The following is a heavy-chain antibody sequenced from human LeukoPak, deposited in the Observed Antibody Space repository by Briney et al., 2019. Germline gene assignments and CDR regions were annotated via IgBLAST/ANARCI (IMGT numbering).Heavy chain of an antibody. D-gene: IGHD4-17*01. CDR3: ARDYGDYYYGLDV. Sequence: PSETLSLTCSVSGGSISGYHWSWIRQPPGKGLEWIGNIYYSGSTNYNPSLKSRVTISVDTSKDQVSLKLRSVIAADTAVYYCARDYGDYYYGLDVWGQGTTVTVSS. CDR1: GGSISGYH. CDR2: IYYSGST. J-gene: IGHJ6*02. V-gene: IGHV4-59*01.